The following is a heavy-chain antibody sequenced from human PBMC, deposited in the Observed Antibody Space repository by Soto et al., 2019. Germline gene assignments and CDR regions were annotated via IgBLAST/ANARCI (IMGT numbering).Heavy chain of an antibody. CDR2: ITGTGGST. CDR1: GFTFSIYT. V-gene: IGHV3-23*01. CDR3: ARAMVAALGTGPFDV. D-gene: IGHD6-13*01. Sequence: GGSLRLSCAASGFTFSIYTMTWVRQAPGKGLEWVSAITGTGGSTFFAESVQGRFTVSRDNSKNTLSLQMNSLGAEDTAIYYCARAMVAALGTGPFDVWGQGTLVTVSS. J-gene: IGHJ3*01.